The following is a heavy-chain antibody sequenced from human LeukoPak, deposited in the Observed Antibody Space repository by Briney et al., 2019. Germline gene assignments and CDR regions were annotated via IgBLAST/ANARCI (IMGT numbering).Heavy chain of an antibody. CDR3: ARASSPDYYDSSGYYGFDY. CDR1: GGSISSSNW. Sequence: PSETLSLTCAVSGGSISSSNWWSWVRQPPGKGLEWIGEIYHSGSTNYNPSLKSRVTISVDTSKNQFSLKLSSVTAADTAVYYCARASSPDYYDSSGYYGFDYWGQGTLVTVSS. D-gene: IGHD3-22*01. CDR2: IYHSGST. J-gene: IGHJ4*02. V-gene: IGHV4-4*02.